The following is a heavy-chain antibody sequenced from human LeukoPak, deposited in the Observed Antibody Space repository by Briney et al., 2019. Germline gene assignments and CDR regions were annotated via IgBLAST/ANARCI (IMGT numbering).Heavy chain of an antibody. J-gene: IGHJ5*01. CDR1: GFTFSDFY. D-gene: IGHD2-15*01. CDR2: ISNSGSFI. CDR3: ARVALFNWFDS. V-gene: IGHV3-11*01. Sequence: PGGSLRLSCAASGFTFSDFYMTWIRQAPGKGLEWVSYISNSGSFINYADSVKGRFTIFRDNAKNSLYLQMSSLRAEDTALYYCARVALFNWFDSWGQGILVTVSS.